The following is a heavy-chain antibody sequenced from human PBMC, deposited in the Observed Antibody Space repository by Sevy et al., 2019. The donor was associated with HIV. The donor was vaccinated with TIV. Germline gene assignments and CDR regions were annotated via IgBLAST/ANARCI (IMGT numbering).Heavy chain of an antibody. CDR3: AREDGISAFDI. CDR1: GGSISSGNYY. J-gene: IGHJ3*02. V-gene: IGHV4-61*02. Sequence: SETLSLTCTVSGGSISSGNYYWSWIRQPAGKGLVWIGRIFTSGSTNYNPSLESRLTISGDTSKNQFSLKLSSVTAADTAVYYCAREDGISAFDIWGRGTMVTVSS. CDR2: IFTSGST. D-gene: IGHD2-21*01.